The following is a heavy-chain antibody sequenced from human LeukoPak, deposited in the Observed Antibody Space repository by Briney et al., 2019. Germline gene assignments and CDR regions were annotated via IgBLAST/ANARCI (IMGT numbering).Heavy chain of an antibody. D-gene: IGHD3-3*01. CDR3: ARVQYYEFSNGNRGIYMDV. J-gene: IGHJ6*03. V-gene: IGHV3-21*01. CDR2: ITSTSGHI. Sequence: GGSLRLSCAASGFTFSDSRMNWVRQAPGKGLEWVSSITSTSGHIFYGGSLKGRFTVSRDNAKNTMYLQMNSLRAEDTAVYYCARVQYYEFSNGNRGIYMDVWGKGTTVTVSS. CDR1: GFTFSDSR.